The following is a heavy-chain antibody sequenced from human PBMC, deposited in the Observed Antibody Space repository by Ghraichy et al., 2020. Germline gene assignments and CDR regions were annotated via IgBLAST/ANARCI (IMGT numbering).Heavy chain of an antibody. CDR1: GFTFSSYE. D-gene: IGHD6-6*01. J-gene: IGHJ3*02. CDR2: ISSSGSTI. Sequence: GGSLRLSCAASGFTFSSYEMNWVRQAPGKGLEWVSYISSSGSTIYYADSVKGRFTISRDNAKNSLYLQMNSLRAEDTAVYYCARERGTRATAARSYAFDIWGQGTMVTVSS. V-gene: IGHV3-48*03. CDR3: ARERGTRATAARSYAFDI.